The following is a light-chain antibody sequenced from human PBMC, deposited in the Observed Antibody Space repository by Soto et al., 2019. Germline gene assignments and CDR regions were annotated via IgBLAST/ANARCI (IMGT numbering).Light chain of an antibody. J-gene: IGKJ2*01. CDR1: QSVLYSSNNKNY. CDR2: WAS. CDR3: QQYYGTPHT. V-gene: IGKV4-1*01. Sequence: DIVMTQSPDSLAVSLGERATINCKSSQSVLYSSNNKNYLAWYQQKPGQPPKLLIYWASTRESGVPDRFSCSGIGTDFALTISSLQAEDVAVYYCQQYYGTPHTFGQGTKLEIK.